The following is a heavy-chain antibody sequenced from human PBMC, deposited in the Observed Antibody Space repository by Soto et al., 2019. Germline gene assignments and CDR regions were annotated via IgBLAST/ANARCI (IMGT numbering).Heavy chain of an antibody. Sequence: EVQLVESGGGLVQPGGSLRLSCAASGFTFSSYAMHWVRQAPGKGLEYVSAISSNGGSTYYANSVKGRFTISRDNSKNTLYLQMGSLRAEEMAVYYCARGPGYYFDSWGQGTLVTVSS. CDR1: GFTFSSYA. CDR3: ARGPGYYFDS. CDR2: ISSNGGST. V-gene: IGHV3-64*01. J-gene: IGHJ4*02.